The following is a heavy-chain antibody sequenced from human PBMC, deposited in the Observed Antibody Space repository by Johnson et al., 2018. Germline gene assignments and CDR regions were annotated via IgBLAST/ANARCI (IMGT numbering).Heavy chain of an antibody. CDR3: ARLRYSSGWDFDY. CDR1: GYSFPSYW. D-gene: IGHD6-19*01. V-gene: IGHV5-51*03. CDR2: GYPGDSDT. Sequence: VQLVQSGAEVKKPGESLKISCKGSGYSFPSYWIGWVRQMPGKGLEGMGIGYPGDSDTRYSPPFQGQVTISADKSINTAYLQWCSLKASDTAIYYCARLRYSSGWDFDYWGQGTLVTVSS. J-gene: IGHJ4*02.